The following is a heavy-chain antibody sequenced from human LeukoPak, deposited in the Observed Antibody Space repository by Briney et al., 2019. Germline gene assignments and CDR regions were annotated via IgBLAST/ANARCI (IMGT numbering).Heavy chain of an antibody. CDR1: GGTFSSHA. Sequence: SVKVSCKASGGTFSSHAISWVRQAPGQGLEWMGGIIPIFGTANYAQKFQGRVTITADESTSTAYMELSSLRSEDTAVYYCAKGHFAWLLVYFQHWGQGTLVTVSS. D-gene: IGHD3-9*01. J-gene: IGHJ1*01. CDR2: IIPIFGTA. V-gene: IGHV1-69*13. CDR3: AKGHFAWLLVYFQH.